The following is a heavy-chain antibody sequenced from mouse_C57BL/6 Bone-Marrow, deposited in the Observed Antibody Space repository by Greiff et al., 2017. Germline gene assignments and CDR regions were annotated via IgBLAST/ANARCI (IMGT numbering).Heavy chain of an antibody. Sequence: QVQLQQPGAELVKPGASVKLSCKASGYTFTSYWMQWVKQRPGQGLEWIGEIDPSDSYTNYNQKFKGKATLTVDTSSSTAYMQTSSLTSEDAAVYYCASIPFYYYCSNYYAMDYWSQGTSVTVSS. CDR2: IDPSDSYT. CDR3: ASIPFYYYCSNYYAMDY. V-gene: IGHV1-50*01. J-gene: IGHJ4*01. D-gene: IGHD1-1*01. CDR1: GYTFTSYW.